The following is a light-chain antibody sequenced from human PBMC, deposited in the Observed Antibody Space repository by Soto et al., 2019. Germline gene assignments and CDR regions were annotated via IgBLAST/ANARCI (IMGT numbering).Light chain of an antibody. J-gene: IGKJ4*01. CDR3: QQFGCSNS. V-gene: IGKV3-20*01. CDR1: QSVSSSY. CDR2: GVS. Sequence: EIVLTQSPGTLSLSPGERATLSCRASQSVSSSYLAWYQQKPGQALRLLIYGVSRRATDIPDRFSGGGSGTYFTLTVSRRVPEDFTRSFLQQFGCSNSFGGGTKVEI.